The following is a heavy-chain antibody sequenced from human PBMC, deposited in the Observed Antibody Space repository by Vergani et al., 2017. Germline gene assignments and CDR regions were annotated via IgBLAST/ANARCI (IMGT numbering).Heavy chain of an antibody. J-gene: IGHJ6*02. Sequence: QVQLEESGPGLVKPSETLSLTCTVSGGSFNTYYWSCIRQSPGKGLEWIGYIYSTGSTNYNPSLNSRVTMSVDTSKNQFSLKLRSVTAADTAVYFCARVMYRDEASTGYRLEGMVIWGQGTTVTISS. V-gene: IGHV4-59*13. CDR2: IYSTGST. CDR1: GGSFNTYY. CDR3: ARVMYRDEASTGYRLEGMVI. D-gene: IGHD3-9*01.